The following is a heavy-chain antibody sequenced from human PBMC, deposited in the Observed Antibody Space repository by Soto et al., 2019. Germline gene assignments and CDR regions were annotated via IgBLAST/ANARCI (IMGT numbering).Heavy chain of an antibody. Sequence: QVQLVQSGAEVKKPGASVKVSCKASGYTITSYAMHWVRQAPGQRLEWMGWINVGNGNTYYSQKFQGRVTITRDTSASTAYMELSSLRSEDTAVYYCARAPYGGSLDYWGQGILVTVCS. D-gene: IGHD4-17*01. CDR1: GYTITSYA. CDR3: ARAPYGGSLDY. V-gene: IGHV1-3*01. J-gene: IGHJ4*02. CDR2: INVGNGNT.